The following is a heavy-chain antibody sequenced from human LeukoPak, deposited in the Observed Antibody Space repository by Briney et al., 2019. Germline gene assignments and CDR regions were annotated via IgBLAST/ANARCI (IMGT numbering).Heavy chain of an antibody. J-gene: IGHJ3*02. D-gene: IGHD3/OR15-3a*01. CDR1: GYSISSGYY. Sequence: MASETLSLTCTVSGYSISSGYYWGWIRQPPGKGLEWIGNIYQTGSTYYNPSLKSRVTISLDTSKNQFSLKLSSVTAADTAVYYCARTWTPGGDAFDIWGQGTMVIVSS. CDR3: ARTWTPGGDAFDI. CDR2: IYQTGST. V-gene: IGHV4-38-2*02.